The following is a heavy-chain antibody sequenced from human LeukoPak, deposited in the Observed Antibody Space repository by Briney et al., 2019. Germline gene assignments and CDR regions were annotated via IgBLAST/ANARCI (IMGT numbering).Heavy chain of an antibody. Sequence: SQTLSLTGVISGDSVSSNGVAWNWVRQSPSRGLEWLGRTYYGSKWSNDYALSVKSRITINPDTSKNQFSLQLNSVTPEDTAVYYCTRGRNSAFDYWGQGTLVTVSS. CDR1: GDSVSSNGVA. CDR3: TRGRNSAFDY. CDR2: TYYGSKWSN. J-gene: IGHJ4*02. V-gene: IGHV6-1*01. D-gene: IGHD1-14*01.